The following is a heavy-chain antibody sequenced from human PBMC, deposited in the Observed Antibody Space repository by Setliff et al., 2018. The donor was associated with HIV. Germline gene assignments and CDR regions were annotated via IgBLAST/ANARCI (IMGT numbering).Heavy chain of an antibody. CDR1: DDPISSYY. CDR2: IFYTGNT. J-gene: IGHJ5*02. Sequence: SETLSLTCYVTDDPISSYYWGWIRQPPGKGLEWIGDIFYTGNTYYNPSLKSRVAISVDTSENQFSLKLNSVTAADTAVYYCARRGRDGVLIVFATGFDPWGQGTLVTVSS. D-gene: IGHD2-8*01. CDR3: ARRGRDGVLIVFATGFDP. V-gene: IGHV4-39*01.